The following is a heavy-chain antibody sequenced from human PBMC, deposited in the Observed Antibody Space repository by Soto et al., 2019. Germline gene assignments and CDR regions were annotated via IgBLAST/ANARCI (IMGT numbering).Heavy chain of an antibody. Sequence: GGSLRLSCAASGFTFSSYSMNWVRQAPGKGLEWVSSISSSISYIYYACSVKGRFTISRDNAKKALYLQMNSLRAEDTAVYYSARGSYDYIWGSYRPKYYFDYWGQGTLVTVSS. CDR1: GFTFSSYS. V-gene: IGHV3-21*01. J-gene: IGHJ4*02. D-gene: IGHD3-16*02. CDR3: ARGSYDYIWGSYRPKYYFDY. CDR2: ISSSISYI.